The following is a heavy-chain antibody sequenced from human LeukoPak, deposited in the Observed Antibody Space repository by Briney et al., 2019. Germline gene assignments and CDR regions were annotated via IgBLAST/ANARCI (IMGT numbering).Heavy chain of an antibody. CDR3: ARDGINSSGLDY. J-gene: IGHJ4*02. CDR2: IWYDGSNK. CDR1: GFTFSGYG. V-gene: IGHV3-33*01. D-gene: IGHD3-22*01. Sequence: QPGRSLRLSCAASGFTFSGYGMHWVRQAPGKGLEWVAVIWYDGSNKYYADSVKGRFTISRDNSKNTLYLQMNSLRAEDTAVYYCARDGINSSGLDYWGQGTLVTVSS.